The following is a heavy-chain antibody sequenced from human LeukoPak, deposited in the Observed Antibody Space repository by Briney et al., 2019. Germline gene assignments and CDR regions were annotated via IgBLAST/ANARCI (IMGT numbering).Heavy chain of an antibody. D-gene: IGHD3-3*01. J-gene: IGHJ4*02. V-gene: IGHV3-15*01. CDR1: GFTFSNAW. CDR3: ITEKGLTIFGVVDY. CDR2: IKSKTDGGTT. Sequence: GGSLRLSCAASGFTFSNAWMSWVRQAPGKGLEWVGRIKSKTDGGTTDYAAPVKGRFTISRDDSKNTLYLQMNSLKTEDTAVYYCITEKGLTIFGVVDYWGQGTLVTVSS.